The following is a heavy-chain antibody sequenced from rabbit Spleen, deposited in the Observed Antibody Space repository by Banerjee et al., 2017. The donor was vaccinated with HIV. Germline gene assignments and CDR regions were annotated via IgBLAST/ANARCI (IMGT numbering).Heavy chain of an antibody. CDR3: ARDTGSSFSSYGMDL. D-gene: IGHD8-1*01. Sequence: QEQLEESGGDLVKPEGSLTLTCTGSGFSFSSSYYMYWVRQAPGKGLEWISCIAGSSSGFTYSATWAKGRFTCSKTSSTTVTLQMTSLTAADTATYFCARDTGSSFSSYGMDLWGPGTLVTVS. J-gene: IGHJ6*01. CDR2: IAGSSSGFT. CDR1: GFSFSSSYY. V-gene: IGHV1S45*01.